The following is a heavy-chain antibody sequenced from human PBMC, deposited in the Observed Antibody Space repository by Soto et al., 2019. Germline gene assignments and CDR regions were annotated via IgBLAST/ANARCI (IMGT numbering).Heavy chain of an antibody. CDR3: ARGRCSSTSCPDY. CDR1: GFTVSSNY. Sequence: PGGSLRLSCAASGFTVSSNYMSWVRQAPGKGLEWVSVIYSGGSTYYADSVKGRFTISRDNSKNTLYLQMNSLRAEDTAVYYCARGRCSSTSCPDYCGQGTLVTVYS. J-gene: IGHJ4*02. D-gene: IGHD2-2*01. CDR2: IYSGGST. V-gene: IGHV3-53*01.